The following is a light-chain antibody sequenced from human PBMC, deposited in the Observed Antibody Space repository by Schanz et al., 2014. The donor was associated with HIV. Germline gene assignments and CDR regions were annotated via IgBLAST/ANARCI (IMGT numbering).Light chain of an antibody. CDR1: SSNIGSNT. J-gene: IGLJ2*01. V-gene: IGLV1-44*01. CDR2: SNN. CDR3: AAWDDSLNGVI. Sequence: QLVLTQAPSASGTPGQRVTLSCSGSSSNIGSNTVNWYQQLPGTAPKLLIFSNNRRPSGVPARFSGSKSGTSASLAISGLQSEDDADYYCAAWDDSLNGVIFGGGTKLTVL.